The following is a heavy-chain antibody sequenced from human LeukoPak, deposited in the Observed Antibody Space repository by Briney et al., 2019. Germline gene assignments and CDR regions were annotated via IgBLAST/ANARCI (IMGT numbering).Heavy chain of an antibody. CDR2: IWYDGSNI. J-gene: IGHJ3*02. CDR1: GFTFSSYG. CDR3: AKDGLRCSGTSCHDDALGI. D-gene: IGHD2-2*01. Sequence: PGGSLRLSCAASGFTFSSYGMHWVRQAPGKGLEWVAVIWYDGSNIYYADSVKGRFTISRDNSKNTLHLQMNSLRAEDTAVYYCAKDGLRCSGTSCHDDALGIWGQGTMVTVSS. V-gene: IGHV3-33*06.